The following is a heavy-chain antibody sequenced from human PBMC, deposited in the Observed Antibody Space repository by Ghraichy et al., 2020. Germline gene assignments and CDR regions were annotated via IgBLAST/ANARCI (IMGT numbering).Heavy chain of an antibody. Sequence: GGSLRLSCVASGFTFKSYGMHWLRQAPGKGLEWVAFIRSEGTKEDYADSVEGRFTISRDNSKNTLSLQMNSLRVEDTAVYFCVRDGPHYDLDYWGQGTLVIVSS. CDR2: IRSEGTKE. D-gene: IGHD4-17*01. J-gene: IGHJ4*02. V-gene: IGHV3-30*02. CDR3: VRDGPHYDLDY. CDR1: GFTFKSYG.